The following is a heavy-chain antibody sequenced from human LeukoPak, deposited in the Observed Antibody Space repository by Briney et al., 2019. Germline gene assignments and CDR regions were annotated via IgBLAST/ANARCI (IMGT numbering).Heavy chain of an antibody. J-gene: IGHJ6*04. V-gene: IGHV4-59*01. D-gene: IGHD6-13*01. CDR3: ARFSSSWYGVDV. Sequence: SETLSLTCTVSGGSINSYFWTWIRQPPGKGLEWIGYIYYSGSTNYNPSLKSRVTISVDTSKNHFSLKLSSVTVADTAVYYCARFSSSWYGVDVWGKGITVTVSS. CDR2: IYYSGST. CDR1: GGSINSYF.